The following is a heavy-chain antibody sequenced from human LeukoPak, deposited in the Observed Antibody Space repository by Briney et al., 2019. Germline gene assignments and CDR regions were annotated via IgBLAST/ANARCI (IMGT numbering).Heavy chain of an antibody. Sequence: GSLRLSCAASGFTFSSYAMSWVRQAPGKGVEWVSVISGCGDSTYYADSVKGRFTISRDNSKNTLYLQMNSLRAEDTAVYYCAKAAMIVVVITTGIDYWGQGTLVTVSS. D-gene: IGHD3-22*01. CDR3: AKAAMIVVVITTGIDY. V-gene: IGHV3-23*01. J-gene: IGHJ4*02. CDR1: GFTFSSYA. CDR2: ISGCGDST.